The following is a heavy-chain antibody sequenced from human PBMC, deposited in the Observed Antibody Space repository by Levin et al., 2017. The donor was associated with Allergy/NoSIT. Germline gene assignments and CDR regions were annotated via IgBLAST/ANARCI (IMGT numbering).Heavy chain of an antibody. V-gene: IGHV3-21*01. CDR1: GFTFSSYS. D-gene: IGHD2-15*01. J-gene: IGHJ4*02. CDR2: ISSSSSYI. CDR3: ARGGATDIYDDY. Sequence: GGSLRLSCAASGFTFSSYSMNWVRQAPGKGLEWVSSISSSSSYIYYADSVKGRFTISRDNAKNSLYLQMNSLRAEDTAVYYCARGGATDIYDDYWGQGTLVTVSS.